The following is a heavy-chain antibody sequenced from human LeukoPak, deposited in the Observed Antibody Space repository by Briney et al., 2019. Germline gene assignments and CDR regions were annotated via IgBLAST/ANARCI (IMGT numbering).Heavy chain of an antibody. CDR3: ARDRFSSGSGSYLFDY. J-gene: IGHJ4*02. V-gene: IGHV6-1*01. CDR1: GDSVSINSTA. CDR2: TYYRSKWYN. Sequence: SQTLSLTCAIPGDSVSINSTACNWTRQSPSRGLEWLGRTYYRSKWYNDYAVSVKSRIIINPDTSKNQFSLQLNSVTPEDTAVYYCARDRFSSGSGSYLFDYWGQGTLVTVSS. D-gene: IGHD3-10*01.